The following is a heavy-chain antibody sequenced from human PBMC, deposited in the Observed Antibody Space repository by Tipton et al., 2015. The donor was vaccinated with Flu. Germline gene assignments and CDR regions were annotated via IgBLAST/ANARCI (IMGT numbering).Heavy chain of an antibody. Sequence: LRLSCTVSGGSISSGSYYWSWIRQPAGKGLEWIGRIYTSGSTNYNPSLKSRVTISVDTSKNQFSLKLSSVTAADTAVHYCARGGQWLDEYFQHWGQGTLVTVSS. D-gene: IGHD6-19*01. CDR2: IYTSGST. CDR3: ARGGQWLDEYFQH. J-gene: IGHJ1*01. V-gene: IGHV4-61*02. CDR1: GGSISSGSYY.